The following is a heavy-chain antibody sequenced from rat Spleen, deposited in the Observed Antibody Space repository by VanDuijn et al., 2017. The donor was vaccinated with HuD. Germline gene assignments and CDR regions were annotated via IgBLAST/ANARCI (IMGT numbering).Heavy chain of an antibody. D-gene: IGHD5-1*01. V-gene: IGHV2-41*01. CDR1: GFSLTNYN. CDR3: ARDKGSLYVMDA. CDR2: IWNTGGT. J-gene: IGHJ4*01. Sequence: QVQLKESGPGLVQPSQTLSLTCTVAGFSLTNYNVHWIRQPPGEGLEWMGVIWNTGGTRYNSALKSRLSISKDTSKSQVFLKMNSLQTEDTATYYCARDKGSLYVMDAWGQGASLTVSS.